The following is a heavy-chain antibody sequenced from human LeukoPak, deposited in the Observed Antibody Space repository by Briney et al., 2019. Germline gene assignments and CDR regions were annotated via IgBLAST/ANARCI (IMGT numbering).Heavy chain of an antibody. Sequence: SETLSLTCTVSGDSISGYSWSWIRQSPEKGLEWIGLIQTSGTTKYNPSLKGRVSISVDTSKTQVSLKVSSVTAADPAVYYCARRVTSKAVRPNIYQFMEVWGKGTTVTVSS. J-gene: IGHJ6*03. D-gene: IGHD6-19*01. V-gene: IGHV4-4*09. CDR2: IQTSGTT. CDR1: GDSISGYS. CDR3: ARRVTSKAVRPNIYQFMEV.